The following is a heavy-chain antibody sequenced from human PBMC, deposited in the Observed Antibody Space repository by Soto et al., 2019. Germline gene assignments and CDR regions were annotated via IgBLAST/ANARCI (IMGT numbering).Heavy chain of an antibody. D-gene: IGHD2-2*01. CDR3: ARGLLSPAFDP. CDR1: GGSISSYY. J-gene: IGHJ5*02. Sequence: SETLSLTCTVSGGSISSYYWSWIRQPPGKGLEWIGYIYYSGSTNYNPSLKSRVTISVDTSKNQFSLKLSSVTAADTAVYYCARGLLSPAFDPWGQGTLVTVSS. CDR2: IYYSGST. V-gene: IGHV4-59*01.